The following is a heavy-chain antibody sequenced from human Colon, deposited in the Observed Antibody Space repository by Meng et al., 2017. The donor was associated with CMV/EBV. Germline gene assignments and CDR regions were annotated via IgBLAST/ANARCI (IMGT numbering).Heavy chain of an antibody. V-gene: IGHV1-2*02. Sequence: ASVKVSCKASGYTFTGYYIHWVRQAPGQRLEWMGWMNSDAGNTVYAPQFRGRVAMTRDTSINTAYMELSSLKSDDTAVYYCARASQSQRLHDYWGQGTLVTVSS. CDR1: GYTFTGYY. CDR3: ARASQSQRLHDY. J-gene: IGHJ4*02. CDR2: MNSDAGNT. D-gene: IGHD6-25*01.